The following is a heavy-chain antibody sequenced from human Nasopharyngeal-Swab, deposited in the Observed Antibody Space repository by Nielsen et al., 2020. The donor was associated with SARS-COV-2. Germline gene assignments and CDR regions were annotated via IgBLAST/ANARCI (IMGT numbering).Heavy chain of an antibody. J-gene: IGHJ6*02. D-gene: IGHD5/OR15-5a*01. CDR3: TSSVYYYYGMDV. CDR1: GGSFSSYH. CDR2: IDYSEST. V-gene: IGHV4-59*13. Sequence: SKPLSLTCNVSGGSFSSYHCSWIRQPPGKGREWSGFIDYSESTNYNPSLKSRVTISVDTSKNQFSLMLSSVTAADTAVYYCTSSVYYYYGMDVWGQGTTVTVSS.